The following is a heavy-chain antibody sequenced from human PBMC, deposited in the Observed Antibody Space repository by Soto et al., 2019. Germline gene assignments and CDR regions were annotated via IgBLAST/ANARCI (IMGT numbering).Heavy chain of an antibody. V-gene: IGHV4-4*02. CDR2: IYHSGST. D-gene: IGHD4-17*01. Sequence: SETLSLTCAVSGGSISSSNWWSWVRQPPGKGLEWIGEIYHSGSTNYNPSLKSRVTISVDKSKNQFSLKLSSVTAADTAVYYCAREPYGDYGDYFAPWEKGIQATVSS. CDR3: AREPYGDYGDYFAP. J-gene: IGHJ5*02. CDR1: GGSISSSNW.